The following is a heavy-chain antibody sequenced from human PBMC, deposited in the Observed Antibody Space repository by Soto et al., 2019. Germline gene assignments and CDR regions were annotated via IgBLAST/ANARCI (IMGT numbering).Heavy chain of an antibody. Sequence: QVQLVQSAAEVKKTGASVKVSCKASGYSFINYDINWVRQAPGRGLEWMSWMKPNSGNTGYAQKFQGRVTMTRDTSINTAYMELSSLTSDDTALYYCARDTSRSSSGAAYGSPGTLVTVSS. J-gene: IGHJ4*02. V-gene: IGHV1-8*01. CDR1: GYSFINYD. CDR3: ARDTSRSSSGAAY. CDR2: MKPNSGNT. D-gene: IGHD6-6*01.